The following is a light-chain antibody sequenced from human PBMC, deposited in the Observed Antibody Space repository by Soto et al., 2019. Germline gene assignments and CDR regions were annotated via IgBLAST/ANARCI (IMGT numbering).Light chain of an antibody. CDR2: GNS. J-gene: IGLJ2*01. CDR3: QSYDSSLSGYVV. CDR1: RSNIGAGYD. Sequence: QSVLTQPPSVSGAPGQRVTISCTGSRSNIGAGYDVHWYQQLPGTAPKLLIYGNSNRPSGVPDRFSGSKSGTSASLAITGLQAEDEADYYCQSYDSSLSGYVVFVGGTKLTVL. V-gene: IGLV1-40*01.